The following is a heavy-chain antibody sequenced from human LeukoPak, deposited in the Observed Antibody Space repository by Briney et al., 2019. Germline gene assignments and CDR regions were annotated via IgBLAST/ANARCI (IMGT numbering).Heavy chain of an antibody. Sequence: GGSLRLSCAASGFTFDDYAMHWVRQAPGKGLEWVSGISWNSGSIGYADSVKGRFTISRDNAKNSLYLQMNSLRAEDTALYYCAKGPDYYGSGSYYNDWGQGTLVTVSS. D-gene: IGHD3-10*01. CDR3: AKGPDYYGSGSYYND. V-gene: IGHV3-9*01. CDR1: GFTFDDYA. J-gene: IGHJ4*02. CDR2: ISWNSGSI.